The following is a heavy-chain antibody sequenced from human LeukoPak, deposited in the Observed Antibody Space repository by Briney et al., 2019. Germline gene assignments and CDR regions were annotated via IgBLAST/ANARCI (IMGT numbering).Heavy chain of an antibody. J-gene: IGHJ4*02. V-gene: IGHV4-31*03. CDR1: GGSISSGGYY. D-gene: IGHD3-10*01. CDR3: ASILWFGESNDY. CDR2: IYYSGST. Sequence: SETLSLTCTVSGGSISSGGYYWSWIRRHPGKGPEWIGYIYYSGSTYYNPSLKSRVTISVDTSKNQLSLKLSSVTAADTAVYYCASILWFGESNDYWGQGTLVTVSS.